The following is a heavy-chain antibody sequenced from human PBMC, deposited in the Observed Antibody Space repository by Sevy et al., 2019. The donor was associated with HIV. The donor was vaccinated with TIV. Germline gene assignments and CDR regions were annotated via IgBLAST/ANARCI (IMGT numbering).Heavy chain of an antibody. CDR2: IWYDGSYK. J-gene: IGHJ5*02. D-gene: IGHD3-3*01. CDR3: AKTFAIFGVLMSPDFDP. Sequence: GGSLRLSCAASGFTFSNYGMHWVRQAPGKGLEWVAVIWYDGSYKYYADSVKGRFPISRDNTKSTLYLQMNSLRAEDTAVYYCAKTFAIFGVLMSPDFDPWGQGTLVTVSS. V-gene: IGHV3-33*06. CDR1: GFTFSNYG.